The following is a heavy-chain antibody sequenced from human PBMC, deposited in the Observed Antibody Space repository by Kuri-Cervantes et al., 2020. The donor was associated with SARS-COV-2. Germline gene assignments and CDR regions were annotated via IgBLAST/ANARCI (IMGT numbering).Heavy chain of an antibody. Sequence: ESLKISCTVSGGSISSYYWSWIRQPPGKGLEWIGYIYYSGSTNYNPSLKSRVTISVDTSKNQFSLKLSSVTAADTAVYYCARGPNFDWSHWGQGTLVTVSS. CDR2: IYYSGST. CDR1: GGSISSYY. CDR3: ARGPNFDWSH. V-gene: IGHV4-59*01. J-gene: IGHJ4*02. D-gene: IGHD3-9*01.